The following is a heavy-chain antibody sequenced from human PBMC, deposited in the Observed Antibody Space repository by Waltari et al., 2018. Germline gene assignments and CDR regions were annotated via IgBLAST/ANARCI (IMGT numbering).Heavy chain of an antibody. J-gene: IGHJ4*02. CDR2: VNSGGSGM. Sequence: EVQLVESGGGLVQTGGSVRLSCAASGFAFSSYWMQRVRQAPGKGLVWVARVNSGGSGMIYADSVKDRFTISRDNAKNTLHLQMNSLRVEDTAVYYCARVKFLEWLPQPAVLDYWGQGSLVIVSS. V-gene: IGHV3-74*01. D-gene: IGHD3-3*01. CDR3: ARVKFLEWLPQPAVLDY. CDR1: GFAFSSYW.